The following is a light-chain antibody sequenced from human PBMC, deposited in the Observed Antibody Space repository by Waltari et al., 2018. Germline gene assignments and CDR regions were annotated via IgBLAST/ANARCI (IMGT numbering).Light chain of an antibody. V-gene: IGLV1-40*01. Sequence: QSVLTQSPSVSRAPGQGVTISCTGSRSNIGTNYVHWYQQLPGAAPKLLIYGNSNRPSGFPDRFSGSRSGTSASLAITGLQAEDEADYFCQSYDSSLTVVVFGGRTKLTVL. CDR2: GNS. CDR3: QSYDSSLTVVV. CDR1: RSNIGTNYV. J-gene: IGLJ3*02.